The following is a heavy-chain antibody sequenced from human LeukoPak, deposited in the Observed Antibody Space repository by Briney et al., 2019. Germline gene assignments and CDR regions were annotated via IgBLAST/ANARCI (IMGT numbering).Heavy chain of an antibody. Sequence: GGSLRLSCAASGFTFSNYGMHWVRQAPGKGLEWVAFIRYDGSNKYYGDSVKGRFTISRDNSKNTLYLQMNSLRAEDTAVYYCAKVGIEQWLSQGQFFDYWGQGTLVTVSS. CDR1: GFTFSNYG. CDR3: AKVGIEQWLSQGQFFDY. J-gene: IGHJ4*02. D-gene: IGHD6-19*01. V-gene: IGHV3-30*02. CDR2: IRYDGSNK.